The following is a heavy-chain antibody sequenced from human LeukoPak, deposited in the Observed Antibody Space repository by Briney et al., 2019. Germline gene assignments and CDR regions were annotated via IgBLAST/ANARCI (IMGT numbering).Heavy chain of an antibody. D-gene: IGHD3-22*01. V-gene: IGHV3-23*01. Sequence: PGGSLRLSCAASGFTFSGYAMSWVRQAPGKWLESVSSITSSGHSPFYADSVKDRFTISRYNSNNTLYLQMSRLRAEDTAVYYCAKDRPNYHESNGHYYRRDGDYWGQGTLVTVSS. CDR1: GFTFSGYA. CDR3: AKDRPNYHESNGHYYRRDGDY. J-gene: IGHJ4*02. CDR2: ITSSGHSP.